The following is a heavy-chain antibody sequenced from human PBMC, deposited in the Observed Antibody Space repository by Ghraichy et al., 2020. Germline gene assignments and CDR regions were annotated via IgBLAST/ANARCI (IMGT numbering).Heavy chain of an antibody. CDR3: ARAYYYNGVGYPNSPYHFDY. CDR2: TYYSGNI. Sequence: SETLSLTCSVSGASITGGDFYWSWIRQSPGKGLEWIGYTYYSGNIYYNPSLAGRVAISADTSRNQFSLKLTSVTPSDPAVYYCARAYYYNGVGYPNSPYHFDYWGQGILVTVSS. V-gene: IGHV4-30-4*01. J-gene: IGHJ4*02. D-gene: IGHD3-22*01. CDR1: GASITGGDFY.